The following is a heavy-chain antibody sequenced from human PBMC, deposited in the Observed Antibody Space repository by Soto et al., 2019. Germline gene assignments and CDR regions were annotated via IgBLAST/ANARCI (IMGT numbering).Heavy chain of an antibody. V-gene: IGHV3-7*01. CDR3: ASNILDDSSGKNY. D-gene: IGHD3-22*01. Sequence: GGSLRLSCAASGFTFSSYWMSWVRQAPGKGLEWVANIKQDGSEKYYVDSVKGRFTISRDNAKNSLYLQMNSLRAEDTAVYYCASNILDDSSGKNYWGQGTLVTVSS. CDR2: IKQDGSEK. J-gene: IGHJ4*02. CDR1: GFTFSSYW.